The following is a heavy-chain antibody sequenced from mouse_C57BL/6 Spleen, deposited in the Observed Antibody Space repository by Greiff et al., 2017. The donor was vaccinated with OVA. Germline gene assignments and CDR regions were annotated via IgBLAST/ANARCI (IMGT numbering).Heavy chain of an antibody. CDR2: ISYDGSN. V-gene: IGHV3-6*01. Sequence: DVQLQESGPGLVKPSQSLSLTCSVTGYSITSGYYWNWIRQFPGNKLEWMGYISYDGSNNYNPSLKNRISITRDTSKNQFFLKLNSVTTEDTATYYCAREGLGYWGQGTTLTVSS. CDR1: GYSITSGYY. CDR3: AREGLGY. D-gene: IGHD3-1*01. J-gene: IGHJ2*01.